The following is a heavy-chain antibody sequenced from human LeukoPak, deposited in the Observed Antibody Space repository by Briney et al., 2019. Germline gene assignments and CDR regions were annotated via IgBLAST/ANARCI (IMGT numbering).Heavy chain of an antibody. CDR1: GGSVSNYY. Sequence: SETLSLTCTVSGGSVSNYYWSWIRQPPGKALEWIGYIYYTGTTKYNPSLKSRATISLDTSKNQFSLKLTSVTAADTALFFCARGYDIDVWGQGTTVTVSS. CDR2: IYYTGTT. CDR3: ARGYDIDV. V-gene: IGHV4-59*02. J-gene: IGHJ6*02.